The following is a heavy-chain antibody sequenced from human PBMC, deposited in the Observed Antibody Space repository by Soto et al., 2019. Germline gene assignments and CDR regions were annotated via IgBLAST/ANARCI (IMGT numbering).Heavy chain of an antibody. J-gene: IGHJ5*02. CDR3: ARGHISSTKNWLEP. CDR1: GYTFTSYH. D-gene: IGHD6-6*01. Sequence: QVQLVQSGAEVKKPGASVKVSCKGSGYTFTSYHINWVRQATGQGLEWMGWMNPNSGNTGYAQTLQGRVTMTWDTSISTAYMELSSLRFEDTAMYYCARGHISSTKNWLEPWGQGTLVTVSS. V-gene: IGHV1-8*01. CDR2: MNPNSGNT.